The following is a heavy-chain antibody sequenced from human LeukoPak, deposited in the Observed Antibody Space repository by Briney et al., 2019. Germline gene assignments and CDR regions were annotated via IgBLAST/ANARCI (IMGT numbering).Heavy chain of an antibody. Sequence: GGSLRLSCAVSGFTFSDYWVTWVRQTPGKGLEFVANINRDGSVKSYVDSVKGRFTISRDNAKNSLYLQMTSLRVDDTAIYYCARDPGFSSFDYWGQGTLVTVSS. CDR2: INRDGSVK. J-gene: IGHJ4*02. D-gene: IGHD3-3*02. CDR1: GFTFSDYW. V-gene: IGHV3-7*01. CDR3: ARDPGFSSFDY.